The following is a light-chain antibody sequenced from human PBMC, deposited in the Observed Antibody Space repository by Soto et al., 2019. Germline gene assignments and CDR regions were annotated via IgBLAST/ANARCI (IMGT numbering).Light chain of an antibody. CDR3: QQTYSLPPDIT. CDR2: AAS. V-gene: IGKV1-39*01. Sequence: IQMTQSPSSLSACVGDRVTITCRASHNIDTYLNWYQQKPGKAPILLIYAASSLQSGVPSRFSGSGSGTDFTLTISSLQPEDFATYYCQQTYSLPPDITFGQGTRLDIK. J-gene: IGKJ5*01. CDR1: HNIDTY.